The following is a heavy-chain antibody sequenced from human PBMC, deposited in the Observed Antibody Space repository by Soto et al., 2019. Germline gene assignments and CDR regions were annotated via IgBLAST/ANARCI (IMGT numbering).Heavy chain of an antibody. J-gene: IGHJ6*02. D-gene: IGHD3-22*01. CDR1: GGTFSSYA. CDR2: IIPIFGTA. Sequence: ASVKVSCRAYGGTFSSYAISRVRQAPGQGLEWMGGIIPIFGTANYAQKFQGRVTITADESTSTAYMELSSLRSEDTAVYYCARSHYYDSSGYYHVGYYGMDVWGQGTTVTVSS. V-gene: IGHV1-69*13. CDR3: ARSHYYDSSGYYHVGYYGMDV.